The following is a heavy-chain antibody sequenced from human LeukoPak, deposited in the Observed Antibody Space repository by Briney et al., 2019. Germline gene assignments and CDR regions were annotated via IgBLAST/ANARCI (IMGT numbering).Heavy chain of an antibody. CDR1: GFTFSAYT. CDR3: ASPQKTTFDY. J-gene: IGHJ4*02. CDR2: ISSGSNYI. V-gene: IGHV3-21*01. Sequence: GGSLRLSCAASGFTFSAYTLNWVRQAPGKGLEWVSSISSGSNYIYYADSVKGRFTISRDNAKSLLYLQMNSLRVEDTAVYYCASPQKTTFDYWGQGTLVTVSS. D-gene: IGHD4-11*01.